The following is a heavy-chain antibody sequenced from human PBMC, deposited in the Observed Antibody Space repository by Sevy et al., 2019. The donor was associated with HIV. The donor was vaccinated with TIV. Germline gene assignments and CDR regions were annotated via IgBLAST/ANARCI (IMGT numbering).Heavy chain of an antibody. Sequence: GGSLRLSCATSGFTFSDYYMDWARQAPGKGLEWVGRIRNKPNIYTTEYAASVKGRFNISRDDSKNSLYLQMNSLKTEDTAVYYCARVTAVADLYFDYWGQGTLVTVSS. CDR3: ARVTAVADLYFDY. D-gene: IGHD6-19*01. V-gene: IGHV3-72*01. CDR2: IRNKPNIYTT. J-gene: IGHJ4*02. CDR1: GFTFSDYY.